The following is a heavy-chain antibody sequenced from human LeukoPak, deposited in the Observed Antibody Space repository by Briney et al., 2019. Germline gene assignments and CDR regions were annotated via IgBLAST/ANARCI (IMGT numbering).Heavy chain of an antibody. CDR3: ARGLKPFDS. CDR2: IYYSGST. V-gene: IGHV4-59*01. CDR1: GGSISGYS. J-gene: IGHJ4*02. Sequence: SETLSLTCTVSGGSISGYSWSWIRQPPGKGLEWLGYIYYSGSTYYNPSLKSRVTISVDTSKNHFSLKLTSVTAADTAVYYCARGLKPFDSWGQGTLVTVSS.